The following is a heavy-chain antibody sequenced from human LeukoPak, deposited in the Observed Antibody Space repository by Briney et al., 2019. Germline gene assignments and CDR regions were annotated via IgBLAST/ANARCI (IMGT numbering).Heavy chain of an antibody. CDR3: ARDPDYDDKGHFDY. CDR1: GFAFSSYA. J-gene: IGHJ4*02. D-gene: IGHD3-16*01. CDR2: ISSTAYTM. Sequence: GESLRLSCVVSGFAFSSYAMAWVRQAPGKGLEWVSTISSTAYTMHYADSVKGWFTITRNNSQNIIYLQMTNLRAEDTAVYYCARDPDYDDKGHFDYWGQGSLVTVSS. V-gene: IGHV3-23*01.